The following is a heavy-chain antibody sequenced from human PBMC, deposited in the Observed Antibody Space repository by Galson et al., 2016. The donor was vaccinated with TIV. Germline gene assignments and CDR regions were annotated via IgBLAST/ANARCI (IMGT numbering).Heavy chain of an antibody. J-gene: IGHJ3*02. Sequence: SVKVSCKASGYTFTSHTMHRVRQAPGQRLEWMGWINVGNGSTKYVQKFKGRVTITSDTSARIAYMELSTLTSEDTAMYYCARDRLGAKRAFDIWGQGTLVTVSS. V-gene: IGHV1-3*01. CDR3: ARDRLGAKRAFDI. CDR2: INVGNGST. CDR1: GYTFTSHT. D-gene: IGHD5-12*01.